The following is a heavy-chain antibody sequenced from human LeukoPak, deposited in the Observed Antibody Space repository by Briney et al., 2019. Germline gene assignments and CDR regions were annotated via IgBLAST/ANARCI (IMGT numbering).Heavy chain of an antibody. D-gene: IGHD3-3*01. CDR3: ASHVHDFWSGYSAWFDP. CDR1: GYSFTSYW. J-gene: IGHJ5*02. CDR2: IYPGDSDT. V-gene: IGHV5-51*01. Sequence: RGESLKISWKGSGYSFTSYWIGWERQMPGKGLGWMGIIYPGDSDTTYSPSFQGQFTISADKSISPAYLQWSSLKASDTAMYYCASHVHDFWSGYSAWFDPWGQGTLVTVSS.